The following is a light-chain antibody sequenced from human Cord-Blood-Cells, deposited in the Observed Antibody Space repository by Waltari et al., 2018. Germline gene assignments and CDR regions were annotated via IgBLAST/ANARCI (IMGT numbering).Light chain of an antibody. CDR3: QQSYSTRLT. CDR2: AAS. Sequence: DIQMTQSPSSLSASVGDRVTITFRASQSISSYLNWYQQKPGKAPKLLIYAASSLQSVVPSRFSGSGSGTDFTLTISSLQPEDFATYYCQQSYSTRLTFGGGTKVEIK. CDR1: QSISSY. J-gene: IGKJ4*01. V-gene: IGKV1-39*01.